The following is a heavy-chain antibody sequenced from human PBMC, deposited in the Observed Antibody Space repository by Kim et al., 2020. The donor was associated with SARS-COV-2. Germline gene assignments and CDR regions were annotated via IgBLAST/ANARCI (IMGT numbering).Heavy chain of an antibody. D-gene: IGHD3-22*01. Sequence: AQGFTGRFVFSVDPSVSTAYLQISSLKAEDTAVYYCARDCGYGIDELDYWGQGTLVTVSS. CDR3: ARDCGYGIDELDY. V-gene: IGHV7-4-1*02. J-gene: IGHJ4*02.